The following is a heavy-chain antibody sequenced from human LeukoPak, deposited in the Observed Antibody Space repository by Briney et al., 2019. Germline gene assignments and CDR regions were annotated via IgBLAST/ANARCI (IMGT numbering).Heavy chain of an antibody. J-gene: IGHJ3*02. V-gene: IGHV3-30-3*01. D-gene: IGHD3-22*01. CDR1: GFTFSSYA. CDR3: AIDFDYYDTRFALGQESAFDI. CDR2: ISYDGSNK. Sequence: GGSLSLSCAASGFTFSSYAMHWVRQAPGKGLEWVAVISYDGSNKYYADSVKGRFTITRDNSKNTLYLQMNSLRAEDTAVYYCAIDFDYYDTRFALGQESAFDIWGQGTMVTVSS.